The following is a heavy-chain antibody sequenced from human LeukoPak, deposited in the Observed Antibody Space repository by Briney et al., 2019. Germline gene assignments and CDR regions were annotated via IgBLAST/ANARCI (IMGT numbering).Heavy chain of an antibody. CDR2: IKQDGSEK. CDR1: GFTFSSYE. V-gene: IGHV3-7*01. D-gene: IGHD1-7*01. Sequence: GGSLRLSCAASGFTFSSYEMNWVRQAPGKGLEWVANIKQDGSEKYYVDSVKGRFTISRDNAKNSLYLQMNSLRAEDTAVYYRARDEGSSENWNYAQYWGQGTLVTVSS. CDR3: ARDEGSSENWNYAQY. J-gene: IGHJ4*02.